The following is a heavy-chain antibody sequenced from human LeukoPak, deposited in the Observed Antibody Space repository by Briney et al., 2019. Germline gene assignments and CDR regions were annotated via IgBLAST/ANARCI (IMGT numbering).Heavy chain of an antibody. CDR2: IYPGDSDT. J-gene: IGHJ4*02. Sequence: GESLKISCKGSGYSFTSYWIGWVPQIPGKGLEWRGIIYPGDSDTRYSPSCQGQVTISADKSISNAYLQWSSLKASDIAMYYCARATGGYSSGWYPNRLTLAYIYFDYWGQGTLVTVSS. D-gene: IGHD6-19*01. CDR3: ARATGGYSSGWYPNRLTLAYIYFDY. V-gene: IGHV5-51*01. CDR1: GYSFTSYW.